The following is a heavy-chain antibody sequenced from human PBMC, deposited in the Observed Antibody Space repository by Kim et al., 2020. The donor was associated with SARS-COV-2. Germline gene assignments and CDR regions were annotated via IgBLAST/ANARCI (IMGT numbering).Heavy chain of an antibody. CDR2: ISGSGGST. CDR3: AKGSDYGGLRRYLDY. CDR1: GFTFSSYA. D-gene: IGHD4-17*01. J-gene: IGHJ4*02. V-gene: IGHV3-23*01. Sequence: GGSLRLSCAASGFTFSSYAMSWVRQAPGKGLEWVSVISGSGGSTYYADSVKGRFTISRDNSKNTLYLQMNSLRAEDTAVYYCAKGSDYGGLRRYLDYWGQGTLVTVSS.